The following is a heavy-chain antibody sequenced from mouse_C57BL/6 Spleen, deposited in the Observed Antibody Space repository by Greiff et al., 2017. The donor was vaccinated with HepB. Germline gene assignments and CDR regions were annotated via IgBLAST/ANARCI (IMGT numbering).Heavy chain of an antibody. CDR1: GFNIKDDY. CDR2: IDPENGDT. Sequence: EVKLMESGAELVRPGASVKLSCTASGFNIKDDYMHWVKQRPEQGLEWIGWIDPENGDTEYASKFQGKATITADTSSNTAYLQLSSLTSEDTAVYYCTSPGGSSPIAYWGQGTLVTVSA. D-gene: IGHD1-1*01. V-gene: IGHV14-4*01. CDR3: TSPGGSSPIAY. J-gene: IGHJ3*01.